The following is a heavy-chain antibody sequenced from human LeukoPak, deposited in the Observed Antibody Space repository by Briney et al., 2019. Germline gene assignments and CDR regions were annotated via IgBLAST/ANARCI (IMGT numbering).Heavy chain of an antibody. CDR2: ISYDGSNK. J-gene: IGHJ1*01. CDR3: ARELGDYGDYAPPPFQH. V-gene: IGHV3-30*03. D-gene: IGHD4-17*01. CDR1: GFTFSSYG. Sequence: GRSLRLSCAASGFTFSSYGMHWVRQAPGKGLEWVAVISYDGSNKYYAGSVKGRFTISRDNSKNTLYLQMNSLRAEDTAVYYCARELGDYGDYAPPPFQHWGQGTLVTVSS.